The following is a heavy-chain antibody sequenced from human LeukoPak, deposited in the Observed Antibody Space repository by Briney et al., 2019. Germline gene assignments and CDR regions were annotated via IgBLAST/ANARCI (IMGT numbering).Heavy chain of an antibody. Sequence: SETLSLTCTVSGGSISSYYWSWIRQPPGKGLEWIGYIYYSGSTNYNPSLKSRVTISVDTSRNQFSLKLSSVTAADTAVYYCARDLLAYYDFWSGYYTQYYFDYWGQGTLVTVSS. D-gene: IGHD3-3*01. CDR2: IYYSGST. V-gene: IGHV4-59*12. CDR1: GGSISSYY. J-gene: IGHJ4*02. CDR3: ARDLLAYYDFWSGYYTQYYFDY.